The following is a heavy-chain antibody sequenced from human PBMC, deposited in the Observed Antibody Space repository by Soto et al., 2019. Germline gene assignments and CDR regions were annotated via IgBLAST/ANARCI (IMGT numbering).Heavy chain of an antibody. CDR2: IIPILDIA. D-gene: IGHD4-17*01. Sequence: QVQLVQSGAAVKKPGSSVKVSCKASGGTFSNYTITWVRQAPGQGLEWMGRIIPILDIANYAKKFQGRVTITADKSTSTAYMELSSLRSEDTAVYYCARDVGLGPVTVSTHVDYWGQGTLVIVSS. V-gene: IGHV1-69*08. J-gene: IGHJ4*02. CDR1: GGTFSNYT. CDR3: ARDVGLGPVTVSTHVDY.